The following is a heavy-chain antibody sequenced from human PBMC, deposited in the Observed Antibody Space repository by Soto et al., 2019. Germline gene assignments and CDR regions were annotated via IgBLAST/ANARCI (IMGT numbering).Heavy chain of an antibody. CDR1: GFTFGNYA. D-gene: IGHD2-2*01. V-gene: IGHV3-23*01. CDR3: AKRPASIITFDY. Sequence: GGSLRLSCAASGFTFGNYAMSWVRQAPGKGLEWVSTISGNGGSTYYADSVKGRFTISRDNSKNMLFLQINSLRDDDSAVYYCAKRPASIITFDYWGQGTPVTVSS. J-gene: IGHJ4*02. CDR2: ISGNGGST.